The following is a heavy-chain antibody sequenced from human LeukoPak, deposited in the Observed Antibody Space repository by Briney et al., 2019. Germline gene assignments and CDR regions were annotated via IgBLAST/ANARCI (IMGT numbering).Heavy chain of an antibody. CDR1: GFTFSSYE. Sequence: GGSLRLSCAASGFTFSSYEMNWVRQAPGKGLEWVSYISSSGSTIYYADSVKGRITISRDNAKNSLYLQMNSLRAEDTAVYYCARADYYYYMDVWGKGTTVTVSS. CDR3: ARADYYYYMDV. CDR2: ISSSGSTI. J-gene: IGHJ6*03. V-gene: IGHV3-48*03.